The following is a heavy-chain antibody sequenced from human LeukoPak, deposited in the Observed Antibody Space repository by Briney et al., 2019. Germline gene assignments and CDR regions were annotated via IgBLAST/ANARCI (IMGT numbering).Heavy chain of an antibody. CDR3: ARCPVYCSGGSCDDYYYYYMDV. J-gene: IGHJ6*03. V-gene: IGHV1-69*06. D-gene: IGHD2-15*01. CDR2: IIPIFGTA. CDR1: GGTFSSYA. Sequence: GASVKVSCKASGGTFSSYAISWVRQAPGQGLEWMGGIIPIFGTANYAQKFQGRVTITADKSTSTAYMELSSLRSEDTAVYYCARCPVYCSGGSCDDYYYYYMDVGGKGTTVTVS.